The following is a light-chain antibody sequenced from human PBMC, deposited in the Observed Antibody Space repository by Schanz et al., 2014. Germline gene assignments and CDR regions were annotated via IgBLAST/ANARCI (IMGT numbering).Light chain of an antibody. CDR3: LLYYGGARV. CDR1: TGAVTSAHW. V-gene: IGLV7-46*01. Sequence: QAVVTQEPSLTVSPGGTVTLTCGSSTGAVTSAHWPYWLQQKPGQAPRTLIYDTNNKLSLTPARFSGSLLGGKAALTLSGVQPEDEAEYYCLLYYGGARVFGGGTKLTVL. J-gene: IGLJ3*02. CDR2: DTN.